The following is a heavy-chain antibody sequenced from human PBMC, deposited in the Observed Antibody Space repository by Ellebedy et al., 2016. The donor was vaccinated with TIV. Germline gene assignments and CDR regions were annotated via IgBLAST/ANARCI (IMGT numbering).Heavy chain of an antibody. CDR2: IYSGGST. J-gene: IGHJ4*02. CDR3: AKDRSMITFGGSFDY. CDR1: GFTVSSNY. D-gene: IGHD3-16*01. Sequence: GESLKISCAASGFTVSSNYMSWVRQAPGKGLEWVSVIYSGGSTYYADSVKGRFTISRDNAKNSLYLQMNSLRAEDTALYYCAKDRSMITFGGSFDYWGQGTVVTVSS. V-gene: IGHV3-53*05.